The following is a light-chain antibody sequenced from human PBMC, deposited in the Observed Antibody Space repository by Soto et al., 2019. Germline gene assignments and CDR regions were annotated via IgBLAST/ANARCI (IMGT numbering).Light chain of an antibody. CDR2: DVS. CDR1: SSDVGGYNY. V-gene: IGLV2-14*03. CDR3: SSLTHINTYV. Sequence: QSVLTQPASVSGSPGQSITISCTGTSSDVGGYNYVSWYQQHPGKAPRLIICDVSNRPSGISNRFSGSKSGNTASLTISGLQAEDEGDYYCSSLTHINTYVFGTGTKVTVL. J-gene: IGLJ1*01.